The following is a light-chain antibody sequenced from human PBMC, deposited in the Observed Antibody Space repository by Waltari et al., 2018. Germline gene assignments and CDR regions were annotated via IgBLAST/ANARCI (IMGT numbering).Light chain of an antibody. CDR3: AAWDDSLSGRV. Sequence: QSVLTQPPSASGTPGQRVTISCSGSRSNIGSNYVYWYQQLPGTAPKLLIYRNNQRPSGVPDRFSGSKVGTSASLAISGLRSEDEADYYCAAWDDSLSGRVFGGGTKVTVL. CDR2: RNN. J-gene: IGLJ3*02. V-gene: IGLV1-47*01. CDR1: RSNIGSNY.